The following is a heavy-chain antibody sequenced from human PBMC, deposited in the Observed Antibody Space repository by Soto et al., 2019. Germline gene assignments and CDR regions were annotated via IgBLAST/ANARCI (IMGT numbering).Heavy chain of an antibody. J-gene: IGHJ6*02. CDR2: INHSGST. D-gene: IGHD2-15*01. V-gene: IGHV4-34*01. CDR3: ARGQRCSGGSCSQLSYYYYYYGMDV. CDR1: GGSFSGYY. Sequence: SETLSLTCAVYGGSFSGYYWSWIRQPPGKGLEWIGEINHSGSTNYNPSLKSRVTISVDTSTNQFSLKLSSVTAADTAVYYCARGQRCSGGSCSQLSYYYYYYGMDVWGQGTTVTVSS.